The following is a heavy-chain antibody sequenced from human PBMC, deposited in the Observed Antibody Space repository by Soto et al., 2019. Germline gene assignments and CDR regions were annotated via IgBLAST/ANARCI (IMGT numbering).Heavy chain of an antibody. J-gene: IGHJ4*02. CDR3: AKDVQKKGIQAGGHFDY. CDR1: GFTFSSYG. Sequence: QVQLVESGGGVVQPGRSLRLSCAASGFTFSSYGMHWVRQAPGKGLEWVAVRSYDGSNEYYADSVKGRFTISRDNAKNTLYVQMNSLRAEDTAVYYCAKDVQKKGIQAGGHFDYLGQGTLVTFSS. D-gene: IGHD5-18*01. CDR2: RSYDGSNE. V-gene: IGHV3-30*18.